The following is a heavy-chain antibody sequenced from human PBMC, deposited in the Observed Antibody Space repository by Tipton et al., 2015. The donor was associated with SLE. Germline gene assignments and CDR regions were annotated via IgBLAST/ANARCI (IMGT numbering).Heavy chain of an antibody. J-gene: IGHJ6*02. CDR1: GGSISSSSYY. CDR3: AIGGDSGYDL. Sequence: TLSLTCTVSGGSISSSSYYWGWIRRPPGKGLDWIGTIYYSGTTYYNPSLKSRVTISVDTSKIQFSLKLSSVTAADTAVYYCAIGGDSGYDLWGQGTTVIVSS. D-gene: IGHD5-12*01. V-gene: IGHV4-39*07. CDR2: IYYSGTT.